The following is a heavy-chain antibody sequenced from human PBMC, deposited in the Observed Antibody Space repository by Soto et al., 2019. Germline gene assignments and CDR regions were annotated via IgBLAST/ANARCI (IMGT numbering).Heavy chain of an antibody. CDR3: AKGCLAGRLRYGVDV. D-gene: IGHD6-6*01. Sequence: EVQLLDSGGGLVQPGGSLRLSCAASGLTFSSEAMSWVRQAPGKGLEWVSGIGGSGVDTFYADSVRGRFTISRDNAQNTLYLQLNSPRAEDTAIYYCAKGCLAGRLRYGVDVWGQGTTVTVSS. V-gene: IGHV3-23*01. CDR2: IGGSGVDT. CDR1: GLTFSSEA. J-gene: IGHJ6*02.